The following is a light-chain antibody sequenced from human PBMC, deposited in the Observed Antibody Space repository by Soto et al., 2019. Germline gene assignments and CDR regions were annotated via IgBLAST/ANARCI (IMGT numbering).Light chain of an antibody. V-gene: IGKV3-11*01. Sequence: EIVFTQSPATLSLSLGERATLSCRASQSVSSYLAWYQQKPGQAPRLLIYDASNRATGIPARFSGSGSGTDFTLTISSLEPEDFAVYYCQQRSNWPHTFGQGTKVDIK. J-gene: IGKJ1*01. CDR1: QSVSSY. CDR2: DAS. CDR3: QQRSNWPHT.